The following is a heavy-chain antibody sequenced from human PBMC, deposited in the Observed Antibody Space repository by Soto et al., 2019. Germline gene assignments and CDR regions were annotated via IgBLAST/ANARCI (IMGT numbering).Heavy chain of an antibody. V-gene: IGHV3-23*01. J-gene: IGHJ4*02. Sequence: EVQMLESGGGLVKPGGSLRLSCSVSGFSFSNYAMTWVRHAPGKGLEWVSSISGGGGGTHYADSMKGRVTISRDNSKNNIHLEMKRLRDDDTAVYYCAKGSQYDILNAHHAFESWGQGTLVTVSS. CDR1: GFSFSNYA. D-gene: IGHD3-9*01. CDR3: AKGSQYDILNAHHAFES. CDR2: ISGGGGGT.